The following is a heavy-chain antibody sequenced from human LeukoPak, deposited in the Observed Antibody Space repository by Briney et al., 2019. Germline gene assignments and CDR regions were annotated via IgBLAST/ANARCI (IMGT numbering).Heavy chain of an antibody. V-gene: IGHV4-61*01. J-gene: IGHJ5*02. CDR3: ARGCSAGTPHNWFDP. D-gene: IGHD6-13*01. CDR2: IYYSGST. Sequence: SETLSLTCTVSGGSISRSSYYWSWIRQPPGKGLEWIGYIYYSGSTNYNPSLKSRVTISVDTSKNQFSLKLSSVTAADTAVYYCARGCSAGTPHNWFDPWGQGTLVAVSS. CDR1: GGSISRSSYY.